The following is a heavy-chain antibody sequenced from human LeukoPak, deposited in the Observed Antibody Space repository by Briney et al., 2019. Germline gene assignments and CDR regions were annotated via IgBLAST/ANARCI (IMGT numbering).Heavy chain of an antibody. Sequence: PPETLSLTCTVSGGSISSYYWSWIRQPPGKGLEWIGYIYYSGSTNYNPSLKSRVTISVDTSKNQFSLKLSSVTAADTAVYYCARDKVAGTNWYFDLWGRGTLVTVSS. D-gene: IGHD6-19*01. CDR3: ARDKVAGTNWYFDL. J-gene: IGHJ2*01. V-gene: IGHV4-59*01. CDR1: GGSISSYY. CDR2: IYYSGST.